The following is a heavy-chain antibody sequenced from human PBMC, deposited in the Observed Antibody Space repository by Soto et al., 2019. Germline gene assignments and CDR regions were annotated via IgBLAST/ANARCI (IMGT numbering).Heavy chain of an antibody. CDR1: GFIFSGSA. V-gene: IGHV3-73*01. Sequence: GGSLRLSCAASGFIFSGSAMHWVRQASGKGLEWVGRVRSKANSYATAYAASVKGRFTISRDDSKNTAYLQMNSLKTEDTAVYYCTRLSFYLSYYMDVWGKGTTVTVSS. CDR3: TRLSFYLSYYMDV. J-gene: IGHJ6*03. CDR2: VRSKANSYAT.